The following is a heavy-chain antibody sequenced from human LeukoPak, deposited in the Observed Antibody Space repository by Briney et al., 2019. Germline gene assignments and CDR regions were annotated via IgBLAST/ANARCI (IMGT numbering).Heavy chain of an antibody. D-gene: IGHD1-1*01. CDR1: GGSISNNNYY. Sequence: PSETLSLTCTVSGGSISNNNYYWAWVRQPPGKGLECIGSIYYSGSPYYNPSLKSRVTISVDTSKNQFSLRLSSVTAADTAVYYCSTWRTAKTGFDYWGQGTLVTVSS. CDR2: IYYSGSP. J-gene: IGHJ4*02. V-gene: IGHV4-39*01. CDR3: STWRTAKTGFDY.